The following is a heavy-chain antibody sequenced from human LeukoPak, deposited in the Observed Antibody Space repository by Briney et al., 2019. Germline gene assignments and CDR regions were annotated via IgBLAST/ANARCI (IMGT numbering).Heavy chain of an antibody. CDR2: IYYSGST. V-gene: IGHV4-59*08. D-gene: IGHD3-10*01. Sequence: PSETLSLTCTVSGGSISSYYWSWIRQPPGKGLEWIGYIYYSGSTNYNPSLKSRVTISVDTSKNQFSLKLSSVTAADMAVYYCARYYGSGSGYFDYWGQGTLVTVSS. CDR1: GGSISSYY. CDR3: ARYYGSGSGYFDY. J-gene: IGHJ4*02.